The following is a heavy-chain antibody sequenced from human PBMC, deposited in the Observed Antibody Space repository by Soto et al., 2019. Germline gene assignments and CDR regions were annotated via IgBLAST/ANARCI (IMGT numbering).Heavy chain of an antibody. CDR3: AKVRGYSSAYGMDV. CDR2: IKGMSDGQTT. CDR1: GSTFSNAC. Sequence: GSMGLSSAASGSTFSNACMTWVRKTTGKGLEWVGRIKGMSDGQTTDYASSVKGRFSISRDDSKTTVFLQMSSLKTEDTAVYYCAKVRGYSSAYGMDVCGQATTVTGYS. D-gene: IGHD3-10*01. J-gene: IGHJ6*02. V-gene: IGHV3-15*01.